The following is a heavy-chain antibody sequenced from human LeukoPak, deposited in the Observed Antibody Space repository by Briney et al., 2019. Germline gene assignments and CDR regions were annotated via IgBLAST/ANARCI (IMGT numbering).Heavy chain of an antibody. CDR1: AFTFSSYA. V-gene: IGHV3-23*01. D-gene: IGHD4-23*01. CDR3: AKDHGTVVTPVRFDP. Sequence: PGGSLRLSCAASAFTFSSYAMSWVRQAPGKGLEWVSAISGSGGSTYYADSVKGRFTISRDNSKNTLYLQMDSLRAEDTAVYYCAKDHGTVVTPVRFDPWGQGTLVTVSS. CDR2: ISGSGGST. J-gene: IGHJ5*02.